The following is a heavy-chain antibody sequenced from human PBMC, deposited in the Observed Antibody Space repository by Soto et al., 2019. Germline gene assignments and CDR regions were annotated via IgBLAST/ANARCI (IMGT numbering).Heavy chain of an antibody. V-gene: IGHV4-30-2*01. D-gene: IGHD5-18*01. J-gene: IGHJ6*02. Sequence: SETLSLTCAVSGGSISSGGYSWSWIRQPPGKGLEWIGYIYHSGSTYYNPSLKSRVTIPVDRSKNQFSLKLSSVTAADTAVYYCARRVEYRYGPYYYYGMDVWGQGTTVTVSS. CDR1: GGSISSGGYS. CDR2: IYHSGST. CDR3: ARRVEYRYGPYYYYGMDV.